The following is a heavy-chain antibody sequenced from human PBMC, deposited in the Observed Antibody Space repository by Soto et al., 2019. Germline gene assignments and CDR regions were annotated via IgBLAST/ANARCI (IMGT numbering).Heavy chain of an antibody. CDR3: AGTTSHQWYYMDV. Sequence: QVQLQESGPGLVKPSQTLSLTCAISGDSVSSIRAAWNWIRLSPSRGLEWLARTYYRSSWYNDYAISVRSRITVNPDTSKNQFSLQLTSVTPEDTAVYYCAGTTSHQWYYMDVWGKGTTVTVSS. J-gene: IGHJ6*03. D-gene: IGHD1-7*01. CDR1: GDSVSSIRAA. CDR2: TYYRSSWYN. V-gene: IGHV6-1*01.